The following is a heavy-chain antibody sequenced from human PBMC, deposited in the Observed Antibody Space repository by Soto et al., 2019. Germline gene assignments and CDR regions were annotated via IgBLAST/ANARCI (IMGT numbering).Heavy chain of an antibody. CDR3: ARGDSVLVPAAPESAFDI. CDR1: GGSISSGGYY. J-gene: IGHJ3*02. Sequence: QVQLQESGPGLVKPSQTLSLTCTVSGGSISSGGYYWSWIRQHPGKGLEWLGYIYYSGRTYYNPFLMSRVTTSVDTSKNQSSLKLSSVTAADAAVYYCARGDSVLVPAAPESAFDIWGQGTMVTVSS. V-gene: IGHV4-31*03. CDR2: IYYSGRT. D-gene: IGHD2-2*01.